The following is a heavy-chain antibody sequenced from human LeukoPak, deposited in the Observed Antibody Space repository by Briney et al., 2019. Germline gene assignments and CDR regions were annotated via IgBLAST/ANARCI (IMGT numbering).Heavy chain of an antibody. D-gene: IGHD5-24*01. CDR3: ARGTPRSRTGDGSWFDP. CDR1: GGTFSSYA. J-gene: IGHJ5*02. Sequence: ASVTVSCKASGGTFSSYAISWVRQAPRQGLEWMGRIILIFGIANYAQKFLGRVTITADNTTSTAYMELSSLRSEDTAVYYCARGTPRSRTGDGSWFDPWGQGTLVTVSS. V-gene: IGHV1-69*04. CDR2: IILIFGIA.